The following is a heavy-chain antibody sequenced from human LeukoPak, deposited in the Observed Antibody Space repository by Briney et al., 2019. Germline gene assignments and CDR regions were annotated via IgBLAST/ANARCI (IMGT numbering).Heavy chain of an antibody. Sequence: SETLSLTCNVYGGSISPYYWSWIQQPPGKGLEWIAYITYSGSINYNPSLKSRVTISANMSKNQFSLKLDSVTAADTAVYYCARHLPPYVHIDIWGQGTEATVSS. V-gene: IGHV4-59*08. CDR3: ARHLPPYVHIDI. D-gene: IGHD3-16*01. CDR2: ITYSGSI. CDR1: GGSISPYY. J-gene: IGHJ3*02.